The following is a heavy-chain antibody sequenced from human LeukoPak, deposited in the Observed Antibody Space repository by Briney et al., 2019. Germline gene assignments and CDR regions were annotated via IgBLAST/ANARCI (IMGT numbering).Heavy chain of an antibody. CDR2: ISAYNGNT. D-gene: IGHD1-26*01. V-gene: IGHV1-18*01. CDR3: ARARESDPRGSLDY. J-gene: IGHJ4*02. Sequence: GASVKVSCKASGYTFTSYGISWVRQAPGQGLEWMGWISAYNGNTNYAQKLQGRVTMTTDTSTSTAYMELRSLRSDDTAVYYCARARESDPRGSLDYWGQGTLVTVSS. CDR1: GYTFTSYG.